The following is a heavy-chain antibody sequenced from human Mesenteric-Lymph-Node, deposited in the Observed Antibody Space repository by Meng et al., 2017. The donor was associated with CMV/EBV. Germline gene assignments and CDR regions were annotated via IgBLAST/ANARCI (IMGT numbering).Heavy chain of an antibody. D-gene: IGHD4-17*01. CDR1: GFTFDDYG. V-gene: IGHV3-74*01. J-gene: IGHJ4*02. CDR3: ATVFDY. CDR2: TNTAGTST. Sequence: GESLKISCAASGFTFDDYGMTWVRQGPGKGLEWVSGTNTAGTSTYYADSVKGRFTISRDNAKNTLYLQMDSLRAEDTAVYYCATVFDYWGQGTLVTVSS.